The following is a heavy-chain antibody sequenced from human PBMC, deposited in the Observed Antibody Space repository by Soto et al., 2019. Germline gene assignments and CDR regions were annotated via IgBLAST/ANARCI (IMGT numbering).Heavy chain of an antibody. CDR1: GFTFSGSS. CDR3: AASGYDKFVDY. V-gene: IGHV3-73*01. Sequence: GGSLRLSCAASGFTFSGSSMHWVRQASGKGLELVARIRSKANSYATTYGASVRGRFTISRDDSKNTAYLQMNSLKTDDTAVYYCAASGYDKFVDYWGQGSLVTVSS. D-gene: IGHD5-12*01. CDR2: IRSKANSYAT. J-gene: IGHJ4*02.